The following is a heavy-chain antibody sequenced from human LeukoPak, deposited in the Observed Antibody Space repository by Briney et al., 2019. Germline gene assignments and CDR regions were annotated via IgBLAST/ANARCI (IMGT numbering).Heavy chain of an antibody. V-gene: IGHV3-23*01. D-gene: IGHD2-2*01. J-gene: IGHJ4*02. CDR1: GFTFSNYA. CDR3: ASPHAYPVNDY. Sequence: PGKSLRLSCAASGFTFSNYAMHWVRQAPGKGLEWVSAISGSGGSTYYADSVKGRFTISRDNSKNTLYLQMNSLRAEDTAVYYCASPHAYPVNDYWGQGTLVTVSS. CDR2: ISGSGGST.